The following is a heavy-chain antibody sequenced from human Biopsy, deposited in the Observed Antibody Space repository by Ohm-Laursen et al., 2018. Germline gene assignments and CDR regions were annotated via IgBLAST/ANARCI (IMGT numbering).Heavy chain of an antibody. V-gene: IGHV4-59*01. CDR1: GGSIGSFF. J-gene: IGHJ6*02. D-gene: IGHD2/OR15-2a*01. Sequence: TLSLTCTVSGGSIGSFFWSWIRQPPGQGLEYIGCIYDRGSTANYNPSLESRVTMSVDKPKNQFSLKLSSVTAADTAIYYCARATNSTGWPYYYFYGMDIWGQGTTVTVSS. CDR2: IYDRGST. CDR3: ARATNSTGWPYYYFYGMDI.